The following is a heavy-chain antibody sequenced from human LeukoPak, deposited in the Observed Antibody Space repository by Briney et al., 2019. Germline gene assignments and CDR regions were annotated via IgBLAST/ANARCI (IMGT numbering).Heavy chain of an antibody. CDR3: AKGVYYDYVWGSPSYYIDY. CDR1: GFTFSSYA. J-gene: IGHJ4*02. CDR2: ISGSGGST. V-gene: IGHV3-23*01. Sequence: GGSLRLSCAASGFTFSSYAMSWVRQAPGKGLEWVSAISGSGGSTYYADSVKGRFTISRDNSKNTLYLQMNSLRAEDTAVYYCAKGVYYDYVWGSPSYYIDYWGQGTLVTVSS. D-gene: IGHD3-16*01.